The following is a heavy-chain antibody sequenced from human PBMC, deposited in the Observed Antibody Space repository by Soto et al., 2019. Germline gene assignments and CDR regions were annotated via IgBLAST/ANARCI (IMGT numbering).Heavy chain of an antibody. V-gene: IGHV1-46*03. D-gene: IGHD3-16*01. Sequence: ASVKVSCKASGYTFSSYYMHWVRQAPGQGLEWMGIINPSGGSTNYAQEFQGRLTMTSDTSTSTVYMQLSSLRSEDTAVYYCATGGGVLAPLDYWGQGTLVTVSS. CDR1: GYTFSSYY. CDR3: ATGGGVLAPLDY. CDR2: INPSGGST. J-gene: IGHJ4*02.